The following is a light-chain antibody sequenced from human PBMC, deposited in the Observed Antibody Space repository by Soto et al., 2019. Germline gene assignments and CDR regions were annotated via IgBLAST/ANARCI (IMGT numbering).Light chain of an antibody. V-gene: IGKV3-11*01. Sequence: EIVLTQSQATLSLSPGERATLSCRSSQSVKTFLVWYQQRPGQAPRLLIHDASHRAAGIPARFSGSGFGTDFTLTISSLEPEDAAVYYCQQRSNWPPITFGQGTLLEI. CDR2: DAS. J-gene: IGKJ5*01. CDR1: QSVKTF. CDR3: QQRSNWPPIT.